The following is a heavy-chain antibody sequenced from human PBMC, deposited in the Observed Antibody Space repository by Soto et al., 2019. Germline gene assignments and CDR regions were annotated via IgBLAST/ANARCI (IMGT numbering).Heavy chain of an antibody. D-gene: IGHD2-2*01. CDR1: GFTFSDYY. Sequence: GGSLILSCAASGFTFSDYYMSWIRQAPGKGLEWVSYISSSSSYTNYADSVKGRFTISRDNAKNSLYLHMNSLRADDTAVYYCARQIDIVVVPAATLPYYYDGMDVWGQGTTVTVSS. J-gene: IGHJ6*02. CDR2: ISSSSSYT. CDR3: ARQIDIVVVPAATLPYYYDGMDV. V-gene: IGHV3-11*06.